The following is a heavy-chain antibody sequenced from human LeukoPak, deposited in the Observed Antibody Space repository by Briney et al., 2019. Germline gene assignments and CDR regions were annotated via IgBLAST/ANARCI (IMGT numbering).Heavy chain of an antibody. CDR1: GGSISSSSYY. V-gene: IGHV4-39*07. CDR2: IYYSGST. CDR3: ARRLRQQYYDILTGYSSYYYYYMDV. Sequence: SETLSLTCTVSGGSISSSSYYWGWIRQPPGKGLEWIGSIYYSGSTYYNPSLKSRVTISVDTSKNQFSLKLSSVTAADTAVYYCARRLRQQYYDILTGYSSYYYYYMDVWGKGTTVTVSS. D-gene: IGHD3-9*01. J-gene: IGHJ6*03.